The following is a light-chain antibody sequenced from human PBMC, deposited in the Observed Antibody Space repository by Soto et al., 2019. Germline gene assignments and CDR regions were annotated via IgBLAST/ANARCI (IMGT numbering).Light chain of an antibody. CDR3: SSYTSSSTRV. CDR1: SSDVGGYNS. V-gene: IGLV2-14*01. CDR2: DVS. Sequence: QSALTQPASVSGSPGQSITISCTGTSSDVGGYNSVSWYQQHPGKAPKLMIYDVSYRPSGVSNRFSGSKSGNTASLTISGLQAEDDADYYCSSYTSSSTRVFGGGTKLTVL. J-gene: IGLJ2*01.